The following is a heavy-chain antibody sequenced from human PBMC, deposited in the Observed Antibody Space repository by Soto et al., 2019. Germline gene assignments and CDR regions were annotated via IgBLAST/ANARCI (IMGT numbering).Heavy chain of an antibody. J-gene: IGHJ5*02. D-gene: IGHD2-15*01. V-gene: IGHV1-69*13. Sequence: ASVKVSCKASGGTFSSYAISWVRQAPGQGLEWMGGIIPIFGTANYAQKFQGRVTITADESTSTAYMELSSLRSEDTAVYYCARYYCSGGSCYSIQRAGWFDPWGQGTLVTVSS. CDR1: GGTFSSYA. CDR2: IIPIFGTA. CDR3: ARYYCSGGSCYSIQRAGWFDP.